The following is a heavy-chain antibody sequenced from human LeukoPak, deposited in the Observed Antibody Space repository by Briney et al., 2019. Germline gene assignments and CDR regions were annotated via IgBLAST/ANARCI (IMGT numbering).Heavy chain of an antibody. CDR2: INHSGST. Sequence: PSETLSLTCAVYGGSFSGYYWSWIRQPPGKRLEWIGEINHSGSTNYNPSLKSRVTISVDTSKNQFSLKLSSVTAADTAVYYCACTVYYGSVDYWGQGTLVTVSS. J-gene: IGHJ4*02. CDR3: ACTVYYGSVDY. D-gene: IGHD3-10*01. CDR1: GGSFSGYY. V-gene: IGHV4-34*01.